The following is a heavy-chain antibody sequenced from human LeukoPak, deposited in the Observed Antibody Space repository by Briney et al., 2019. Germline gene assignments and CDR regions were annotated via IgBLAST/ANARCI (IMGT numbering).Heavy chain of an antibody. D-gene: IGHD2-21*01. CDR2: IYYSGST. V-gene: IGHV4-59*01. CDR1: GGSISSYY. CDR3: ARVGVVEPGPAFDI. J-gene: IGHJ3*02. Sequence: PSETLSLTCTVSGGSISSYYWSWIRQPPGKGLEWIGYIYYSGSTNYNPSLKSRVTISVDTSKNQFSLKLSSVTAADTAVYYCARVGVVEPGPAFDIWGQGTMVTVSS.